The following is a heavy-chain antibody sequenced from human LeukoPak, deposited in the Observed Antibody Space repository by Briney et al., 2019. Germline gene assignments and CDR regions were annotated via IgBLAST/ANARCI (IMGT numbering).Heavy chain of an antibody. J-gene: IGHJ4*02. CDR1: GFTFSSYA. D-gene: IGHD5-12*01. CDR3: AKTYSRESGYDFFFHY. Sequence: GGSLRLSCAASGFTFSSYAMNWVRQAPGKGLDWVSAISYDGKNIHYADSVKGRFTISRDNSRNTVYLQMNSLRVEDTAVYYCAKTYSRESGYDFFFHYWGQGTRVTVSS. V-gene: IGHV3-30*18. CDR2: ISYDGKNI.